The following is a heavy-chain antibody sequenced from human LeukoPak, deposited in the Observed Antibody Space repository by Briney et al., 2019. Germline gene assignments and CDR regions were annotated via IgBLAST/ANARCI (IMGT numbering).Heavy chain of an antibody. CDR2: IDYSGYT. Sequence: PSETLSLTCSVSGGSISSYYCSWIRQPPGKGLEWIGHIDYSGYTNYNPSLKSRVTISVDTPKNQFSLNLSSVTAADTAVYYCARERQSVSDYWGQGTLVTVSS. J-gene: IGHJ4*02. CDR1: GGSISSYY. CDR3: ARERQSVSDY. V-gene: IGHV4-59*01. D-gene: IGHD3-3*01.